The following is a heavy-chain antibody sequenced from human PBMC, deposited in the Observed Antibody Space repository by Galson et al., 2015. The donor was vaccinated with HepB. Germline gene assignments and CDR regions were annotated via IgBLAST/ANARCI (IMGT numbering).Heavy chain of an antibody. CDR3: ARCGKQWLVRGNWYFDL. CDR2: ISYDGSNK. CDR1: GFTFSDHY. V-gene: IGHV3-30-3*01. Sequence: SLRLSCAASGFTFSDHYMDWVCQAPGKGLEWVAVISYDGSNKYYADSVKGRFTISRDNSKNTLYLQMNSLRAEDTAVYYCARCGKQWLVRGNWYFDLWGRGTLVTVSS. D-gene: IGHD6-19*01. J-gene: IGHJ2*01.